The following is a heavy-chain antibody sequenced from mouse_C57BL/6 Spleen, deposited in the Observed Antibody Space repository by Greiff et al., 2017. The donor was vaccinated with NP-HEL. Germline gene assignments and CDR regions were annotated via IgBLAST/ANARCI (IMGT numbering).Heavy chain of an antibody. CDR1: GYAFSSSW. V-gene: IGHV1-82*01. J-gene: IGHJ2*01. D-gene: IGHD2-1*01. CDR2: IYPGDGDT. CDR3: ARDYYGNFDY. Sequence: VKLMESGPELVKPGASVKISCKASGYAFSSSWMNWVKQRPGKGLEWIGRIYPGDGDTNYNGKFKGKATLTADKSTSTAYMQLSSLTSEDSAVYFCARDYYGNFDYWGQGTTLTVSS.